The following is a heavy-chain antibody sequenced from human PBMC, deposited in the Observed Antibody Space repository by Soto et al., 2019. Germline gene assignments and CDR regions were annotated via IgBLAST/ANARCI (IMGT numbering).Heavy chain of an antibody. V-gene: IGHV3-7*01. CDR3: ARDGFFREYSGYDPVIR. CDR1: GFTFSSYW. CDR2: IKQDGSEK. J-gene: IGHJ4*02. Sequence: EVQLVESGGGLVQPGGSLRLSCAASGFTFSSYWMSWVRQAPGKGLEWVANIKQDGSEKYYVDSVNGRFTISKDNAKNSLYLQMNGLKAEGTAVYYCARDGFFREYSGYDPVIRWGQGTLVTVST. D-gene: IGHD5-12*01.